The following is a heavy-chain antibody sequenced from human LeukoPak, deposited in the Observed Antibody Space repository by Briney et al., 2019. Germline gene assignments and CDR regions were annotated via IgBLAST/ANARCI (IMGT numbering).Heavy chain of an antibody. V-gene: IGHV3-9*03. Sequence: GGSLRLSCAASGFTFDDYAMHWVRQAPGKGLEWVSGISWNSGSIGYADSVKGRFTISRDNAKNSLYPQMNSLRAEDMALYYCAKDIRPGIAAAGIDYWGQGTLVTVSS. CDR3: AKDIRPGIAAAGIDY. J-gene: IGHJ4*02. CDR1: GFTFDDYA. CDR2: ISWNSGSI. D-gene: IGHD6-13*01.